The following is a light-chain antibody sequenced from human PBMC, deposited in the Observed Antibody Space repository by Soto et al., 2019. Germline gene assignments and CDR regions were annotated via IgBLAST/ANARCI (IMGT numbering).Light chain of an antibody. J-gene: IGLJ2*01. Sequence: QSVLTQPPSVSGAPGQRVTISCTGSSSNIGAGYDVHWYQQLPGTAPKLLIFDNSNRPSGVPDRISGSRSGTSASLAITGLQAEDEADYYCQSYDSSLSGSVVFGVWNKGTVL. CDR1: SSNIGAGYD. V-gene: IGLV1-40*01. CDR3: QSYDSSLSGSVV. CDR2: DNS.